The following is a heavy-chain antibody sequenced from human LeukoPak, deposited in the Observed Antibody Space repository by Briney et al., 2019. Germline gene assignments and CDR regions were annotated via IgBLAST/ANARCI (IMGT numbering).Heavy chain of an antibody. Sequence: SETVSLTCTVSGGSVSSGSYYWGWIRQPPGKGLDWIGYIHYSGSTNYNPSLKSRVTISVDTSKNQFSLKLSSVTAADTAVYYCARGRDGYKGAFDIWGQGTMVTVSS. J-gene: IGHJ3*02. CDR2: IHYSGST. CDR1: GGSVSSGSYY. V-gene: IGHV4-61*01. CDR3: ARGRDGYKGAFDI. D-gene: IGHD5-24*01.